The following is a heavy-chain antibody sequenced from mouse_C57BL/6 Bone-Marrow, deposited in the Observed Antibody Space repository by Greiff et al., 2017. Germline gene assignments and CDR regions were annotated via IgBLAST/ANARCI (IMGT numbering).Heavy chain of an antibody. Sequence: EVQGVESGGGLVQPGGSLSLSCAASGFTFTDYYMSWVRQPPGKALEWLGFIRNKANGYTTEYSASVKGRFTISRDNSQSILYLQMNALRAEDSATYDCARYGILRRGYYFDYWGQGTTLTVSA. D-gene: IGHD1-1*01. CDR2: IRNKANGYTT. J-gene: IGHJ2*01. V-gene: IGHV7-3*01. CDR1: GFTFTDYY. CDR3: ARYGILRRGYYFDY.